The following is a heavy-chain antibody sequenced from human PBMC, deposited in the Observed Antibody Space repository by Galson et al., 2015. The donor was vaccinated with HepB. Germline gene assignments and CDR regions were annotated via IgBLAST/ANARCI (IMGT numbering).Heavy chain of an antibody. CDR1: GDGFRTYN. Sequence: SVKVSCKASGDGFRTYNIIWVRQAPGQGLEWMGGIIPIFRIANYAQNFRGRVTITAEESTSTAYTELSSLRSEDTAVYYCARGSTITTSVYAFWGQGTLVTVSS. D-gene: IGHD4-11*01. J-gene: IGHJ4*02. CDR3: ARGSTITTSVYAF. V-gene: IGHV1-69*13. CDR2: IIPIFRIA.